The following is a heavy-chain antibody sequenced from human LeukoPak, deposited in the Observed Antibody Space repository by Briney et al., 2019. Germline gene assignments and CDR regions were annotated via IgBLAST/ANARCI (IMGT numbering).Heavy chain of an antibody. CDR1: GFIFSTYA. D-gene: IGHD6-19*01. V-gene: IGHV3-64*02. CDR2: ISTNGGIT. J-gene: IGHJ3*02. Sequence: GGSLRLSCAASGFIFSTYAMDWVRQAPGKGLEYVSTISTNGGITHYADSVKGRFTISRDNSKNTLYLQMGSLRAEDMAVYYCARGRASGGSSGWYDTFDIWGQGTMVTVSS. CDR3: ARGRASGGSSGWYDTFDI.